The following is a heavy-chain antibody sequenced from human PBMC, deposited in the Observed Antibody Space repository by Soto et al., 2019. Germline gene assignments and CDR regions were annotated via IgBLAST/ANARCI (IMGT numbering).Heavy chain of an antibody. J-gene: IGHJ4*02. CDR2: IFPSGTT. Sequence: PSETLSLTCGVSGGSLSGATYSWNWIRHPPGKGLEWIGYIFPSGTTYYNPSLKSRVTISIDVSKNQFSLSLRSLTAADTAVYYCARSREFDYWSQGTLVTVSS. CDR1: GGSLSGATYS. V-gene: IGHV4-30-2*01. CDR3: ARSREFDY.